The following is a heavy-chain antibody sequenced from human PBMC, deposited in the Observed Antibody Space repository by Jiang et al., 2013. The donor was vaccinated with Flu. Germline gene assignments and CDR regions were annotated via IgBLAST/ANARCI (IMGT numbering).Heavy chain of an antibody. Sequence: SGGGLVQPGGSLRLSCAASGFTFSSYAMSWVRQAPGKGLEWVSAISGSGGSTYYADSVKGRFTISRDNSKNTLYLQMNSLRAEDTAVYYCAKEAYYDFWSGPTLPDAFDIWGQGTMVTVSS. CDR3: AKEAYYDFWSGPTLPDAFDI. D-gene: IGHD3-3*01. CDR1: GFTFSSYA. CDR2: ISGSGGST. J-gene: IGHJ3*02. V-gene: IGHV3-23*01.